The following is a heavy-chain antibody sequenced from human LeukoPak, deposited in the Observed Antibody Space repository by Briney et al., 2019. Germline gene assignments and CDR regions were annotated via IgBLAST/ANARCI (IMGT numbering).Heavy chain of an antibody. CDR3: ARERQQLPGFDY. V-gene: IGHV1-69*13. CDR1: GGTFSSYA. CDR2: IIPIFGTA. J-gene: IGHJ4*02. D-gene: IGHD6-13*01. Sequence: SVKVSCKASGGTFSSYAISWVRQAPGQGLEWMGRIIPIFGTANYAQKFQGRVTITADESTTTGYMELSSLRSEDTAVYYCARERQQLPGFDYWGQGTLVTVSS.